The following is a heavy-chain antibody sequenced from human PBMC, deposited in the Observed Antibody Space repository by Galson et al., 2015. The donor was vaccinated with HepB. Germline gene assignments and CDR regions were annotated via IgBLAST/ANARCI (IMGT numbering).Heavy chain of an antibody. Sequence: SLRLSCAGSGCTFNSAWMNWVRQAPGKGLEWVARIRTQSEGRTAYATPVKGRFTISRDDSNNALYLHMNNLKPEDTAMYYCTADVPEPLSQIDYWGQGTLVTVSS. D-gene: IGHD1-14*01. V-gene: IGHV3-15*01. J-gene: IGHJ4*02. CDR1: GCTFNSAW. CDR2: IRTQSEGRT. CDR3: TADVPEPLSQIDY.